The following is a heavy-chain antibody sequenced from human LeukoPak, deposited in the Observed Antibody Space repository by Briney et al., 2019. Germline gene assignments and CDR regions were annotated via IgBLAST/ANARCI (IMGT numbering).Heavy chain of an antibody. D-gene: IGHD2-15*01. J-gene: IGHJ6*02. CDR1: GYTFTSYG. Sequence: ASVKVSCKASGYTFTSYGISWVRQAPGQGLEWMGWISPYNDNTNYAQKFQGRVTMTRNTSISTAYMELSSLRSEDTAVYYCALRGAASFYYYYGMDVWGQGTTVTVSS. CDR2: ISPYNDNT. CDR3: ALRGAASFYYYYGMDV. V-gene: IGHV1-18*01.